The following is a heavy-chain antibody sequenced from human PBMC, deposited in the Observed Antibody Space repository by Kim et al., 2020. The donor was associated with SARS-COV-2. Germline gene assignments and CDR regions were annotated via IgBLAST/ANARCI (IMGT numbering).Heavy chain of an antibody. D-gene: IGHD5-18*01. CDR3: ARPVDTAMDALPAFDI. J-gene: IGHJ3*02. CDR1: GYSFTSYW. V-gene: IGHV5-51*01. CDR2: IYPGDSDT. Sequence: GESLKISCKGSGYSFTSYWIGWVRQMPGKGLEWMGIIYPGDSDTRYSPSFQGQVTISADKSISTAYLQWSSLKASDTAMYYCARPVDTAMDALPAFDIWGQGTMVTVSS.